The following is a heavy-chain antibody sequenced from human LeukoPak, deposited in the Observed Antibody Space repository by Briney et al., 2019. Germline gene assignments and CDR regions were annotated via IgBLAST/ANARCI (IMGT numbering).Heavy chain of an antibody. CDR2: INPNSGGT. CDR1: GYTFTGYY. CDR3: AREAANWNYDY. V-gene: IGHV1-2*02. D-gene: IGHD1-7*01. J-gene: IGHJ4*02. Sequence: AASVKVSCKASGYTFTGYYMHWVRQAPGQRLEWMGWINPNSGGTNYAQKFQGRVTMTRDTSISTAYMELSRLRSDDTAVYYCAREAANWNYDYWGQGTLVTVSS.